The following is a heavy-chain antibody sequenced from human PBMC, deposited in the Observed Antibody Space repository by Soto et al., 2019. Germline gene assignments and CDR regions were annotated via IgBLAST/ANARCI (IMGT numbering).Heavy chain of an antibody. V-gene: IGHV3-23*01. D-gene: IGHD3-3*01. Sequence: PGRSRRLSFSASGFTFISYAMSWVRKAPGKGLEWVSAISGSGGSTYYADSVKGRFTISRDNSKNTLYLQMNSLRAEDTAVYYCAKADDFWSAFAWGQGTMVTVSS. J-gene: IGHJ3*01. CDR3: AKADDFWSAFA. CDR1: GFTFISYA. CDR2: ISGSGGST.